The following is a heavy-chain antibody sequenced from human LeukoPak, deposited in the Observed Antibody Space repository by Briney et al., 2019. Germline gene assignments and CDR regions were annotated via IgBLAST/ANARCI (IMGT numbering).Heavy chain of an antibody. J-gene: IGHJ4*02. CDR2: ISGSGGST. CDR1: GFTFSSYA. V-gene: IGHV3-23*01. Sequence: GGSLRLSCAASGFTFSSYAVSWVRQAPGKGLEWVSAISGSGGSTYYADSVKGRFTISRDNSKNTLYLQMNSLRAEDTAVYYCAKDEYGSESLRSSYFDYWGQGTLVTVSS. D-gene: IGHD4-17*01. CDR3: AKDEYGSESLRSSYFDY.